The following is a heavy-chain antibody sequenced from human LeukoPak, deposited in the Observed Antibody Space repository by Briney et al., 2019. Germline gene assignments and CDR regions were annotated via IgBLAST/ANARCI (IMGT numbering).Heavy chain of an antibody. CDR2: IYYSGST. Sequence: SSETLSLTCTASGGSISSSSYYWGWIRQPPGKGLEWIGSIYYSGSTYYNPSLKSRVTISVDTSKNQFSLKLSSVTAADTAVYYCARQTGDSSGYYYKDYFDYWGQGTLVTVSS. J-gene: IGHJ4*02. CDR1: GGSISSSSYY. V-gene: IGHV4-39*01. CDR3: ARQTGDSSGYYYKDYFDY. D-gene: IGHD3-22*01.